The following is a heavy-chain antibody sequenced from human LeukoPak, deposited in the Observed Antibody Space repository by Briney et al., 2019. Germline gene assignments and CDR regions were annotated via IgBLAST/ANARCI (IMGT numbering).Heavy chain of an antibody. CDR1: GGSISSYY. V-gene: IGHV4-59*01. J-gene: IGHJ5*02. D-gene: IGHD3-22*01. CDR3: ARDYYYDSRFDP. CDR2: TYYSGST. Sequence: SETLSLTCTVSGGSISSYYWSWNRQPPGKGLEWIGYTYYSGSTNYNPSLKSRVTISVDTSKNQFSLKLSSVTAADTAVYYCARDYYYDSRFDPWGQGTLVTVSS.